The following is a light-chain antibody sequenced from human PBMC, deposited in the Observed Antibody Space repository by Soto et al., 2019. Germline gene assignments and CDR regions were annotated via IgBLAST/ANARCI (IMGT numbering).Light chain of an antibody. J-gene: IGKJ3*01. CDR1: QSVSSSY. CDR2: GAS. CDR3: SQYGSSPGSVT. V-gene: IGKV3-20*01. Sequence: EIVLTQSPGTLSLSPGERATLPCRASQSVSSSYLAWYQQKLGQAPRLLIYGASTRATGIPDRFSGSGSGTDFTPHIQSPEPEDFAVYFCSQYGSSPGSVTFGPGTKVDIK.